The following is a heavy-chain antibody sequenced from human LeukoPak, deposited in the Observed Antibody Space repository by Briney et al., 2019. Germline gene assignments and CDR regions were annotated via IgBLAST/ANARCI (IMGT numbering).Heavy chain of an antibody. Sequence: PGGSLRLSCAASGFTFSSYGMHWVRQAPGKGLEWVAFIRYDGSNKYYADSVKSRFTISRDNSKNTLYLQMNSLRAEDTAVYYCAKDGGIAVAGTEYFQHWGQGTLVTVSS. CDR1: GFTFSSYG. D-gene: IGHD6-19*01. V-gene: IGHV3-30*02. CDR3: AKDGGIAVAGTEYFQH. J-gene: IGHJ1*01. CDR2: IRYDGSNK.